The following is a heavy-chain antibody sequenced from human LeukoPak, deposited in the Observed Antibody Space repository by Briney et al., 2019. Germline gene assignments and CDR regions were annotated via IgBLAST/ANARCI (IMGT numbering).Heavy chain of an antibody. D-gene: IGHD5-18*01. Sequence: PGRSLRLSCAASGFTFSRHGMHWVRQAPGKGLEWVAVISFDRSNKFYTGSVKGRFTISRDDSKNTLYLQMDGLRAEDTAVYYCARDLAVDTAMVKNCFDPWGQGTLVTVSS. CDR2: ISFDRSNK. CDR1: GFTFSRHG. CDR3: ARDLAVDTAMVKNCFDP. J-gene: IGHJ5*02. V-gene: IGHV3-30*03.